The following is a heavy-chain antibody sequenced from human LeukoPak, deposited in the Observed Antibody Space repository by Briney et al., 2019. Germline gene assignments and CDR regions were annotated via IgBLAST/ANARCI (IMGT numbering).Heavy chain of an antibody. CDR2: ISYDGSNK. V-gene: IGHV3-30*18. J-gene: IGHJ4*02. CDR3: AKLVVDDYFDY. D-gene: IGHD2-2*01. Sequence: GGSLRLSCAASGFTFSSYGMHWVRQAPGKGLEWVAVISYDGSNKYYVDSVKGRFTISRDNSKNTLYLQMNSLRAEDTAVYYCAKLVVDDYFDYWGQGTLVTVSS. CDR1: GFTFSSYG.